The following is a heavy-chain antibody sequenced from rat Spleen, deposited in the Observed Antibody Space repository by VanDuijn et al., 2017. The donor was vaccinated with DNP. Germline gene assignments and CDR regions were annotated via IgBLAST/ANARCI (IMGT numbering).Heavy chain of an antibody. V-gene: IGHV5S11*01. CDR3: TRHGEVHLRYAMDA. D-gene: IGHD1-5*01. J-gene: IGHJ4*01. CDR1: GFTFSNYD. Sequence: EVQLVESGGGLVQPGRSLKLSCVVSGFTFSNYDMAWVRQAPTKGLEWVAYIGSDGYAPYYGDSVEGRFIISRDNAKSTLYLQMDSLRSEETATYYCTRHGEVHLRYAMDAWGQGTSVTVSS. CDR2: IGSDGYAP.